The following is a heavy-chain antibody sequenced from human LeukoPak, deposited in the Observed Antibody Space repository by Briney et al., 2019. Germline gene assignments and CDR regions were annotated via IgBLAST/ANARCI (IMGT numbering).Heavy chain of an antibody. CDR3: ARDLLGSGSYQR. CDR1: GGSISSSNW. V-gene: IGHV4-4*02. J-gene: IGHJ4*02. D-gene: IGHD3-10*01. CDR2: IYYSGST. Sequence: SGTLSLTCAVSGGSISSSNWWSWVRQHPGKGLEWIGYIYYSGSTYYNPSLKSRVTISVDTSKYQFSLKLSPVTAADTAVYYCARDLLGSGSYQRWGQGTLVTVSS.